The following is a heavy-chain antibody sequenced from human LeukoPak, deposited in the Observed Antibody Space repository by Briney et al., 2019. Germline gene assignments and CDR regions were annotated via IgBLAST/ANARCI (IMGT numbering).Heavy chain of an antibody. V-gene: IGHV1-69*13. CDR3: ASLPYYDSPFDI. CDR1: GGTFSSYA. CDR2: IIPIFGTA. D-gene: IGHD3-3*01. J-gene: IGHJ3*02. Sequence: ASVKVSCKASGGTFSSYAISWVRQAPGQGLEWMGGIIPIFGTANYAQKFQGRVTITADESTSTAYMELSSLRSEDTAVYYCASLPYYDSPFDIWGQGTMVTVSS.